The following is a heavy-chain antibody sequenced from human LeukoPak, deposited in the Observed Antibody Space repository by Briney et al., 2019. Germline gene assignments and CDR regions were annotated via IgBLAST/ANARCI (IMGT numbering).Heavy chain of an antibody. J-gene: IGHJ4*02. V-gene: IGHV4-30-2*01. D-gene: IGHD1-7*01. CDR2: IYHSGST. CDR1: GGSISSGGYS. Sequence: SETLSLTCAVSGGSISSGGYSWSWIRQPPGKGLEWIGYIYHSGSTNYNPSLKSRVTIPVDTSKNQFSLKLSSVTAADTAVYYCARAPETTPPFDYWGQGTLVTVSS. CDR3: ARAPETTPPFDY.